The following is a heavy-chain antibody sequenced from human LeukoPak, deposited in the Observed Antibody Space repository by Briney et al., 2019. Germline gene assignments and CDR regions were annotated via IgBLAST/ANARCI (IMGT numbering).Heavy chain of an antibody. J-gene: IGHJ4*02. CDR3: AKDGYTEWLGLYYFDY. CDR1: GYSFTSYW. D-gene: IGHD6-19*01. CDR2: ISGSGGRT. V-gene: IGHV3-23*01. Sequence: GESLKISCKGSGYSFTSYWIGWVRQVPGKGLEWVSGISGSGGRTYYADFVKGRFTISRDNSKNTLFLQMNSLRAEDTAVYYCAKDGYTEWLGLYYFDYWGQGTLVTVSS.